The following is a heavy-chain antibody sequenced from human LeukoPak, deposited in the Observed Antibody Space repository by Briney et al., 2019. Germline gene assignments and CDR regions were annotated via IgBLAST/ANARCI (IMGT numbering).Heavy chain of an antibody. CDR1: GYTFTGYY. CDR3: ARGPPRYDSSGSSGDFDH. D-gene: IGHD3-22*01. J-gene: IGHJ4*02. Sequence: ASVKVSCKASGYTFTGYYMHWVRQAPGQGLEWMGWINPNSGGTNYAQKFQGRVTMTRDTSINTAYMELSRLRSDDTAVYYCARGPPRYDSSGSSGDFDHWGQGTLVTVSS. CDR2: INPNSGGT. V-gene: IGHV1-2*02.